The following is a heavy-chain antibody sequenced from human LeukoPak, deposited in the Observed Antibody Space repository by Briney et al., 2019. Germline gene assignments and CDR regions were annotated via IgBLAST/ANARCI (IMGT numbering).Heavy chain of an antibody. CDR1: GFTFSNYA. D-gene: IGHD4-17*01. V-gene: IGHV3-64*01. CDR3: ARVGDLDAFDI. Sequence: GGSLRLSCAASGFTFSNYAIHWVRQAPGKGLEYVSAISSNGDSTYYANSVKGRFTISRDNSKNTLYLQMGSLRAEDMAVYYCARVGDLDAFDIWGQGAMVTVSS. J-gene: IGHJ3*02. CDR2: ISSNGDST.